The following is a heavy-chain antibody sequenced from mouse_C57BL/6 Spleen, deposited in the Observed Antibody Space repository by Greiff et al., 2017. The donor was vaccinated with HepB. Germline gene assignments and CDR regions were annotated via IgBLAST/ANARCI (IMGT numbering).Heavy chain of an antibody. Sequence: QVQLQQPGAELVKPGASVKLSCKASGYTFTSYWMQWVKQRPGQGLEWIGEIDPSDSYPNYNQKFKGKATLTVDTSSSTAYMQLSSLTSEDSAVYDCARSGDYAWFAYWGQGTLVTVSA. J-gene: IGHJ3*01. V-gene: IGHV1-50*01. D-gene: IGHD2-4*01. CDR1: GYTFTSYW. CDR3: ARSGDYAWFAY. CDR2: IDPSDSYP.